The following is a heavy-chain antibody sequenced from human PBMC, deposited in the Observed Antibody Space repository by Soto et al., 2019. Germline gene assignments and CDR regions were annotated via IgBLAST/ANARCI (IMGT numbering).Heavy chain of an antibody. D-gene: IGHD6-13*01. V-gene: IGHV3-74*03. CDR1: GFTFSNYW. J-gene: IGHJ6*02. CDR2: VNNDGTAT. CDR3: ARGGLQHALDV. Sequence: EVQLVESGGGLVQPGGSLRLSCAASGFTFSNYWMYWVRQAPGKGLVWVSRVNNDGTATTHADSVKGRFTISRDKAENTLYLRMTSLGAEDTAVYYCARGGLQHALDVWGQGSTVTVSS.